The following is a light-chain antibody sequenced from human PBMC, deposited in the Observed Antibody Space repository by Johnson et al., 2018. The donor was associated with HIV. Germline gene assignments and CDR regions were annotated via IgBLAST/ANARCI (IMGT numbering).Light chain of an antibody. Sequence: QSVLTQPPSVSAAPGQKVTIPCSGSSSNIGKNSVSWYQQLPGTAPKLLIYENNKRPSVIPDRFSGSKSGTSATLGITGLQTGDETDYYCGTWDSSLSAGGVFGTGTKVTVL. CDR3: GTWDSSLSAGGV. CDR1: SSNIGKNS. J-gene: IGLJ1*01. V-gene: IGLV1-51*02. CDR2: ENN.